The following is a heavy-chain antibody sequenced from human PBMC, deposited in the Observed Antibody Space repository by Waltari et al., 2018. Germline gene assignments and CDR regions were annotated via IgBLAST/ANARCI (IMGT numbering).Heavy chain of an antibody. V-gene: IGHV3-7*01. CDR3: ARDEQPQLDDFWSGYYSPAFDY. Sequence: EVQLVESGGGLVQPGGSLRLSCAASGFTFSSYWMSWVRQAPGKGLEWVANIKQDGSEKYYVDSGKGRFTISRDNAKNSLYLQMNSLRAEDTAVYYCARDEQPQLDDFWSGYYSPAFDYWGQGTLVTVSS. CDR2: IKQDGSEK. D-gene: IGHD3-3*01. CDR1: GFTFSSYW. J-gene: IGHJ4*02.